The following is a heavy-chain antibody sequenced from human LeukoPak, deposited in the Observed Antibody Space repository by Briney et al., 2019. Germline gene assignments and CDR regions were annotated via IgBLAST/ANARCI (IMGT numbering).Heavy chain of an antibody. CDR1: GFTFSSHS. CDR3: ARDGENYYDSSGSLGY. Sequence: GGSLRLSCAASGFTFSSHSMNWVRQAPGKGLEWVSYISSSSSTIYYADSVKGRFTISRDNSKNTLYLQMNSLRAEDTAVYYCARDGENYYDSSGSLGYWGQGTLVTVSS. D-gene: IGHD3-22*01. CDR2: ISSSSSTI. V-gene: IGHV3-48*01. J-gene: IGHJ4*02.